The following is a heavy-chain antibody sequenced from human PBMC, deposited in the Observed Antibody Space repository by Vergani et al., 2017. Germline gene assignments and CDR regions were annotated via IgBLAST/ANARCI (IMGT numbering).Heavy chain of an antibody. CDR2: THESETS. V-gene: IGHV4-4*03. CDR1: GGSIRSHKW. J-gene: IGHJ4*02. Sequence: QVHLQESGPGLVKPPGTLSHTCVVSGGSIRSHKWWSWVRQSPGKGLEWIGETHESETSNYNPSLNSRVTISVDKSTNQCSLKLNSVTAADSGLYYCAREGEGAFNLGHWGQGTLVTVSS. CDR3: AREGEGAFNLGH. D-gene: IGHD2-21*01.